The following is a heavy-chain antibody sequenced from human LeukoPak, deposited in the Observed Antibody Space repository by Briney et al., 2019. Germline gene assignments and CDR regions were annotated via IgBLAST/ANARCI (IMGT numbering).Heavy chain of an antibody. CDR1: GGSISSSSYY. J-gene: IGHJ6*02. D-gene: IGHD4-17*01. V-gene: IGHV4-39*07. CDR2: IYYSGST. Sequence: SETLSLTCTVSGGSISSSSYYWGWIRQPPGKGLEWIGSIYYSGSTYYNPSLKSRVTISVDTSKNQFSLKLSSVTAADTAVYYCARHLGYGDYYFYGMDVWGQGTTVTVSS. CDR3: ARHLGYGDYYFYGMDV.